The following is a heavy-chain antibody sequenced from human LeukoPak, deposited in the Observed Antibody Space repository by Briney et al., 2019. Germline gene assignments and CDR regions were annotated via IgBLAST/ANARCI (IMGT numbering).Heavy chain of an antibody. CDR3: ARDRSSETYYDFWSGFDLTYYFDY. CDR2: IWYDGSNK. Sequence: GGSLRLSCAASGFTFSSYGMRWVRQAPGKGLEWVAVIWYDGSNKYYADSVKGRFTISRDNSKNTLYLQMNSLRAEDTAVYYCARDRSSETYYDFWSGFDLTYYFDYWGQGTLVTVSS. CDR1: GFTFSSYG. V-gene: IGHV3-33*01. J-gene: IGHJ4*02. D-gene: IGHD3-3*01.